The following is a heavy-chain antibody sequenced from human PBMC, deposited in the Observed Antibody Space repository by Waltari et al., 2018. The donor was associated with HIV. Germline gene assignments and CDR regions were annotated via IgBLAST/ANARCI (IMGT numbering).Heavy chain of an antibody. CDR1: GFTFSSHW. Sequence: EVQLVESGGGLVQPGESLRLSCAASGFTFSSHWMSWVRQAPGKGLEWVANIKPDGSETYYGDSVKGRFTISRDNAKTSLYLQMNSLRAEDTAVYFCAREYFYESSGYYYRSTFDYWGQGTLVTVSS. V-gene: IGHV3-7*01. D-gene: IGHD3-22*01. CDR3: AREYFYESSGYYYRSTFDY. CDR2: IKPDGSET. J-gene: IGHJ4*02.